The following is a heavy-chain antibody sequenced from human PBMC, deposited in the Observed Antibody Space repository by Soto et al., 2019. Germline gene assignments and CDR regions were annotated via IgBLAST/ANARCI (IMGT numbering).Heavy chain of an antibody. D-gene: IGHD3-9*01. Sequence: PGGSLRLSCAASGVTFSNYAMNWVRQAPGKGLEWVSTISSSGGSTYYADSVKGRFTVSRDNSKNTLYLQINSLGAEDTAVYYCARDPSTGFADCWGQGTLVTVSS. J-gene: IGHJ4*02. CDR3: ARDPSTGFADC. CDR1: GVTFSNYA. CDR2: ISSSGGST. V-gene: IGHV3-23*01.